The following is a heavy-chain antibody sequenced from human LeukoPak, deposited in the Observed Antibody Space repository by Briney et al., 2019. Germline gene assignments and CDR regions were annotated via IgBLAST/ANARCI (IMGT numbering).Heavy chain of an antibody. V-gene: IGHV4-39*07. CDR2: IYYSGST. D-gene: IGHD5-24*01. CDR1: GGSISSSSYY. J-gene: IGHJ4*02. CDR3: ARDGGDGYNLDYYFDY. Sequence: SETLSLTCTVSGGSISSSSYYWGWIRQPPGKGLEWIGSIYYSGSTYYNPSPKSRVTISVDTSKNQFSLKLSSVTAADTAVYYCARDGGDGYNLDYYFDYWGQGTLVTVSS.